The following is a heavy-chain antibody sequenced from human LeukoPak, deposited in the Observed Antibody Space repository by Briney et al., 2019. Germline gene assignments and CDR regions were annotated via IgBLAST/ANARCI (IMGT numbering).Heavy chain of an antibody. D-gene: IGHD3-22*01. J-gene: IGHJ4*02. CDR3: AKDLLNYYDSSGYYGTTNFDY. CDR1: GFTFSSYA. Sequence: GGSLRLSCAASGFTFSSYAMSWVRPAPGKGLEWVSAISGSGGSTYYADSAKGRFTISRDNSKNTLYLQMNSLRAEDTAVYYCAKDLLNYYDSSGYYGTTNFDYWGQGTLVTVSS. V-gene: IGHV3-23*01. CDR2: ISGSGGST.